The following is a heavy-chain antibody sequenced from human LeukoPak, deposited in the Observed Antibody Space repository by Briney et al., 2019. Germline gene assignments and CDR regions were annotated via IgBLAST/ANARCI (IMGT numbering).Heavy chain of an antibody. CDR3: ARVKMATISAFNYYYYMDV. J-gene: IGHJ6*03. CDR2: INHSGST. V-gene: IGHV4-34*01. Sequence: SETLSLTCAVYGGPFSGYYWSWIPQPPGKGLEWIGEINHSGSTNYNPSLKSRVTISVDTSKNQFSLKLSSVTAADTAVYYCARVKMATISAFNYYYYMDVWGKGTTVTVSS. CDR1: GGPFSGYY. D-gene: IGHD5-24*01.